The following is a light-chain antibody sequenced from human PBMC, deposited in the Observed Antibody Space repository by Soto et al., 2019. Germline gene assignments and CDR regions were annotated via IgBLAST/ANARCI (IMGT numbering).Light chain of an antibody. V-gene: IGKV4-1*01. CDR3: QQYYSTAAWT. J-gene: IGKJ1*01. CDR2: WAS. CDR1: QSVLYSANNKNY. Sequence: DIVLTQSPDSLAVSLGERATINCRSSQSVLYSANNKNYLAWYQQKPGQSPKLLIYWASTRESGVPERFSGSGSGTDFTRTISSLQAEDVAVYYCQQYYSTAAWTFGQGTKVEIK.